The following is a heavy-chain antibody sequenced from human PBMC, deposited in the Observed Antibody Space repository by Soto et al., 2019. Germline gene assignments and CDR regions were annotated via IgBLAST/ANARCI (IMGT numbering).Heavy chain of an antibody. Sequence: SLRLSCAASGFTFDDYAMHWVRQAQGKGLEWVSGISWNSGSIDYADSVKGRVTISRDNSKNTLYLQMNSLRAEDTAVYYCARDFLGYYYDSSGSRARYCFDYWGQGTLVTVSS. CDR2: ISWNSGSI. CDR1: GFTFDDYA. CDR3: ARDFLGYYYDSSGSRARYCFDY. D-gene: IGHD3-22*01. V-gene: IGHV3-9*01. J-gene: IGHJ4*02.